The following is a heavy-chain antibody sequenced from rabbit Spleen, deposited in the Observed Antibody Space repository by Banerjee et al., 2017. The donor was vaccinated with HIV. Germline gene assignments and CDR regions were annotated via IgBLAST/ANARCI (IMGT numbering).Heavy chain of an antibody. CDR3: AKTHSNYNGYQHFNL. J-gene: IGHJ4*01. Sequence: QSLEESGGGLVKPGASLTLTCTASGFSFSVGYYMCWVRQAPGKGLEWIACIYAGSSSGSTYYASWAKGRFTISKTSSTTVTLQMTSLTAADTATYFCAKTHSNYNGYQHFNLWGQGTLVTVS. D-gene: IGHD6-1*01. V-gene: IGHV1S40*01. CDR1: GFSFSVGYY. CDR2: IYAGSSSGST.